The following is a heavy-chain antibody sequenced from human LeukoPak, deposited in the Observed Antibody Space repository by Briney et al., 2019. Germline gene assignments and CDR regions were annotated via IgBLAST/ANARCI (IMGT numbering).Heavy chain of an antibody. CDR2: INTDGTIT. CDR3: ARDTLTADGAVDI. Sequence: GGSLRLSCLASGFTFSNYAMSWVRQAPGKGLVWVSRINTDGTITSYADSVKGRFTISRDNAKNTLYLQVNTLRAEDTAVYYCARDTLTADGAVDIWGQGTMVTVSS. D-gene: IGHD2-21*02. CDR1: GFTFSNYA. J-gene: IGHJ3*02. V-gene: IGHV3-74*01.